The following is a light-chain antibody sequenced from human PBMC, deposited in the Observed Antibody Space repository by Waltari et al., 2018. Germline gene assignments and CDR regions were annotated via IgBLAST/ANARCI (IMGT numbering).Light chain of an antibody. J-gene: IGLJ3*02. V-gene: IGLV6-57*01. CDR2: EDN. CDR3: QSYDSSTWV. Sequence: NFMLTQPHSVSESPGKTVTISCTRSSGRIASNYVQLYQQRPGSSPTTVIYEDNQRPSGVPDRFSGSIDSSSNSASLTISGLKTEDEADYYCQSYDSSTWVFGGGTKLTVL. CDR1: SGRIASNY.